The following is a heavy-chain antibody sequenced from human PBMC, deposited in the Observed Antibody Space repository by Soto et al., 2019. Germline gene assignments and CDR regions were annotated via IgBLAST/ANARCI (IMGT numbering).Heavy chain of an antibody. CDR3: AREKKLLWFVPGSDDAFDI. CDR1: GYTFTSYG. Sequence: EASVKVSCKASGYTFTSYGISWVRQAPGQGLEWMGWISAYNGNTNYAQKLQGRVTMPTDTSTSTAYMELRSLRSDDTAVYYCAREKKLLWFVPGSDDAFDIWGQGTMVTVSS. CDR2: ISAYNGNT. J-gene: IGHJ3*02. D-gene: IGHD3-10*01. V-gene: IGHV1-18*01.